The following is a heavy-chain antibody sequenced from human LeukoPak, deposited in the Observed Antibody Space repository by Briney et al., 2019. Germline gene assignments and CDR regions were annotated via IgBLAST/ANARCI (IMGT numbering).Heavy chain of an antibody. V-gene: IGHV1-2*02. Sequence: ASVKVSCKASGYTFTGYYMHWVRQAPGQGLEWMGWINPDSGGTNYAQKFQGRVTMTRDTSISTAYMELSRLRSDDTAVYYCARVIRSYYYGMDVWGQGTTVTVSS. J-gene: IGHJ6*02. CDR1: GYTFTGYY. CDR2: INPDSGGT. CDR3: ARVIRSYYYGMDV. D-gene: IGHD2-21*01.